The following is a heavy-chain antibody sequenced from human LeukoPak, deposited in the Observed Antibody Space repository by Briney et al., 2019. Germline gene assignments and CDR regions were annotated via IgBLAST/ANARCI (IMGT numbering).Heavy chain of an antibody. CDR2: INSGGDST. V-gene: IGHV3-23*01. D-gene: IGHD6-13*01. CDR3: AKAQRYTNSGSDF. CDR1: GITFSISA. J-gene: IGHJ1*01. Sequence: GGSLTLSCAASGITFSISAMTSVCQAPGKGLEWVSGINSGGDSTYYADSAKGRFTISRDNSKNTLFLQMNSLRVEDTAVYYCAKAQRYTNSGSDFWGQRTLVTVSS.